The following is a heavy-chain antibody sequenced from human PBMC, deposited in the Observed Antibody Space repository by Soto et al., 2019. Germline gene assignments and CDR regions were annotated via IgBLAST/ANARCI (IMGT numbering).Heavy chain of an antibody. D-gene: IGHD6-13*01. CDR2: IYYSGST. J-gene: IGHJ6*01. CDR3: ARESIQSAAAGTYFYYYGIDV. CDR1: GGSISSGDYY. V-gene: IGHV4-30-4*01. Sequence: TLSLTCTVSGGSISSGDYYWSWIRQPPGKGLEWIGYIYYSGSTYYNPSLKSRVTISVDTSKNQFSLKLSSVTAADTAVYYCARESIQSAAAGTYFYYYGIDVWRQRPTFPVSS.